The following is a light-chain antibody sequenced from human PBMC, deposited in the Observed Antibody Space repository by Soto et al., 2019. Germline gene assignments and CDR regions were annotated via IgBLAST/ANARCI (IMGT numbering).Light chain of an antibody. J-gene: IGLJ2*01. Sequence: QSALTQPASVSGSPGQSITISCTGTSSDVGNSNRVSWYQHHPGTDPKVMIYEGIKRPSGVSIRFSGSKSGNTASLTISGLQAEDEADYYCSSYAVNNKVVFGGGTKVTVL. CDR3: SSYAVNNKVV. CDR1: SSDVGNSNR. CDR2: EGI. V-gene: IGLV2-23*01.